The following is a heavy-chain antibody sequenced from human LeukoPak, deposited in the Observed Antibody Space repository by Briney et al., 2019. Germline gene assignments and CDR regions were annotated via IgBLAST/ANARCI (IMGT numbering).Heavy chain of an antibody. D-gene: IGHD5-12*01. CDR3: AKDGRGLATTPPIN. J-gene: IGHJ4*02. CDR1: GFTFDDYA. V-gene: IGHV3-9*01. CDR2: ISWNSGSI. Sequence: PGGSLRLSCAASGFTFDDYAMHWVRQAPGKGLEWVSGISWNSGSIGYADSVKGRFTISRDNAKNSLYLQMNSLRAEDTALYYCAKDGRGLATTPPINWGQGTLVTVSS.